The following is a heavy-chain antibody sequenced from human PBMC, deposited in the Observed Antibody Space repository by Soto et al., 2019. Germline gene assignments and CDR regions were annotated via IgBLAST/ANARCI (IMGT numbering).Heavy chain of an antibody. J-gene: IGHJ3*02. CDR3: ARDRGRAFDI. CDR1: GYNFMDYG. CDR2: ISDYRVNA. V-gene: IGHV1-18*04. D-gene: IGHD3-10*01. Sequence: ASVKVSCKASGYNFMDYGISWVRQAPGQGLEWMGWISDYRVNAKYAEKLLGRVTMTIDTSTSTAYMELRGLRSDDTAVYYCARDRGRAFDIWGQGTMVTVSS.